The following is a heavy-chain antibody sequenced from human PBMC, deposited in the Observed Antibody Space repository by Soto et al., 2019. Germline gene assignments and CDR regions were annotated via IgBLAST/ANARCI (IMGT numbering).Heavy chain of an antibody. J-gene: IGHJ5*02. D-gene: IGHD6-13*01. Sequence: PSETLSLTCTVSGGSISSSSYYWGWIRQPPGKGLEWIGSIYYSGSTYYNPSLKSRVTISVDTSKNQFSLKLSSVTAADTAVFYCARPQSGRAAAGNWFDPWGQGTLVTVSS. CDR2: IYYSGST. CDR3: ARPQSGRAAAGNWFDP. V-gene: IGHV4-39*01. CDR1: GGSISSSSYY.